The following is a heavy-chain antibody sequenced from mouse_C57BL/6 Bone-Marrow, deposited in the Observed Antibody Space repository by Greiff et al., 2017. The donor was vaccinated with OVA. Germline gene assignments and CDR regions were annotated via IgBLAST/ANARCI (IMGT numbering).Heavy chain of an antibody. D-gene: IGHD3-1*01. Sequence: EVKLLESGEGLVKPGGSLKLSCAASGFTFSSYAMSWVRQTPEKRLEWVAYISSGGDYIYYADTVQGRFTISRDTASNTLYLQMSSLKSEDTAMYYCTRDLRGLDYWGQGTMLTVS. CDR1: GFTFSSYA. J-gene: IGHJ2*01. CDR3: TRDLRGLDY. CDR2: ISSGGDYI. V-gene: IGHV5-9-1*02.